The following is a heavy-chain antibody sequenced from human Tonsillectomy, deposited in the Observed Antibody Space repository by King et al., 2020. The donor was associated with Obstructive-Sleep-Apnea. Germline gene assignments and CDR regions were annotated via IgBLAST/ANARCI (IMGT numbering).Heavy chain of an antibody. CDR2: ISSSSSTI. CDR3: ARVEGGFDS. Sequence: VQLQESGGGLVQPGGSLSLSCAASGFTFSTYSINWVRQAPGKGLEWISYISSSSSTIYYADSVKGRFTISRDNAENSLCLQMNSLRAEDTAVYYCARVEGGFDSWGQGTLVTVSS. CDR1: GFTFSTYS. D-gene: IGHD3-16*01. J-gene: IGHJ4*02. V-gene: IGHV3-48*04.